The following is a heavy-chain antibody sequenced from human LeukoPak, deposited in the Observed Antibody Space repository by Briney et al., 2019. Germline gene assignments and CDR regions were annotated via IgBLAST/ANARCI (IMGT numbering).Heavy chain of an antibody. J-gene: IGHJ6*02. V-gene: IGHV4-59*01. CDR3: ARSISFYYYYYGIDV. Sequence: KSSETLSLTCTVSGGSISSYYWSWIRQPPGKGLEWIGYIYYSGSTNYNPSLKSRVTISVDTSKNQFSLKLSSVTAADTAVYYCARSISFYYYYYGIDVWGQGTTVTVSS. D-gene: IGHD3-16*02. CDR2: IYYSGST. CDR1: GGSISSYY.